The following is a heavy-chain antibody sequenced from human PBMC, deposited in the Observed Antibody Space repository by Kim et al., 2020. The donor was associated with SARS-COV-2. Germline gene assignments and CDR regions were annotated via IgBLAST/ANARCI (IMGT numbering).Heavy chain of an antibody. J-gene: IGHJ6*02. CDR3: AHHGDLHVTAHMDV. V-gene: IGHV2-5*01. D-gene: IGHD4-17*01. Sequence: YSPSLKSRLTITKDTSKNQVVLTMTNMDPVDTATYYCAHHGDLHVTAHMDVWGHGTTVTVSS.